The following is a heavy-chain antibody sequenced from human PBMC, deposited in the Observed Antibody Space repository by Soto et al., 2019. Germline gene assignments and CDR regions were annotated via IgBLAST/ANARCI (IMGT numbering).Heavy chain of an antibody. CDR1: GGSVSGYF. Sequence: QVQLQESGPGLVKPSETLSFTCTVSGGSVSGYFWTWFRQPPGKGLEWIGYISYSGSTNYNSSLKSRVTMSMDTSRNQFSLRLTSVSAADTAVYYCARDGATTGSVYLDYWGQGTLVTVSS. CDR3: ARDGATTGSVYLDY. V-gene: IGHV4-59*02. J-gene: IGHJ4*02. D-gene: IGHD1-1*01. CDR2: ISYSGST.